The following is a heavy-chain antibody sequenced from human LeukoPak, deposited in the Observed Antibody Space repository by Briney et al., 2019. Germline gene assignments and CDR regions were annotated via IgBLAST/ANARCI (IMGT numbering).Heavy chain of an antibody. CDR1: GYTFTGYY. D-gene: IGHD2-2*01. Sequence: ASVKVSCKASGYTFTGYYMHWVQQAPGQGLEWMGWINPNSGGTDYAQKFQGRVTMTRDTSISTAYMELSRLRSDDTAVYYCARRGASSLGYCSSTSCLTYYFDYWGQGTLVTVSS. V-gene: IGHV1-2*02. CDR3: ARRGASSLGYCSSTSCLTYYFDY. CDR2: INPNSGGT. J-gene: IGHJ4*02.